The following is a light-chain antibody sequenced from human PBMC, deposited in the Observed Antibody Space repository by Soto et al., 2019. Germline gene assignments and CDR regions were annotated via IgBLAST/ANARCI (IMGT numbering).Light chain of an antibody. J-gene: IGKJ1*01. CDR1: QSIITY. V-gene: IGKV1-39*01. CDR3: QQGYSTPQT. CDR2: GAS. Sequence: DIQMTQSPSSLSASVGDRVTITCRASQSIITYLSWYQQKAGKAPNVLIYGASNLQSGVPSRFSGSGSGTDFTLTISSLQPEDFATYYCQQGYSTPQTFGQGTKVDIK.